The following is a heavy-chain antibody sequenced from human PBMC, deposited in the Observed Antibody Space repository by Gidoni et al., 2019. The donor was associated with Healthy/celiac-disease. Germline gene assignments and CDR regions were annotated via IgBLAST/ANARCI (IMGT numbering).Heavy chain of an antibody. J-gene: IGHJ3*02. CDR3: AGVSGSRDAFDI. Sequence: QVQLQESGPGLVKPSETLSLTCTVSGGSISSYYWSWIRQPPGKGLEWIGYIYYSGSTNYNPSLKSRVTISVDTSKNQFSLKLSSVTAADTAVYYCAGVSGSRDAFDIWGQGTMVTVSS. CDR1: GGSISSYY. V-gene: IGHV4-59*08. CDR2: IYYSGST. D-gene: IGHD1-26*01.